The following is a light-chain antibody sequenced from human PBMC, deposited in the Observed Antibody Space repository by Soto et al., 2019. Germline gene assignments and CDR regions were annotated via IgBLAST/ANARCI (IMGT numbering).Light chain of an antibody. CDR1: QDIRSA. CDR2: DVS. CDR3: QQFDEYPLT. J-gene: IGKJ4*01. V-gene: IGKV1D-13*01. Sequence: AIQLTQSPSSLSASVGDRVTLTCRASQDIRSALAWYQQKLGKTPQLLIFDVSSLEPGVPSRFSGVGSVTDFTLTISSLQPEDFATYYCQQFDEYPLTFGGGTTVAI.